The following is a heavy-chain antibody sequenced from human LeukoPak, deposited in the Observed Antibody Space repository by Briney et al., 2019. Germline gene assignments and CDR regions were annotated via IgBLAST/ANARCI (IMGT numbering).Heavy chain of an antibody. CDR1: GFTFSRYS. D-gene: IGHD5-12*01. Sequence: GGSLRLSCVASGFTFSRYSMNWVRQAPGKGLEWVSYINSKSDTIYYADSVKGRFTISRDNAKSALYLQMNSLRAEDTAVYYCARGWGRAYSGYFDYWGQGTLVTVSS. V-gene: IGHV3-48*04. J-gene: IGHJ4*02. CDR2: INSKSDTI. CDR3: ARGWGRAYSGYFDY.